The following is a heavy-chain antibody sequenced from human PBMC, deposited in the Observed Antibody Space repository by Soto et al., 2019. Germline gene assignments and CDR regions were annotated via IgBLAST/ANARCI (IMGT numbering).Heavy chain of an antibody. D-gene: IGHD3-9*01. Sequence: QVHLQQSGPGLVKASETLSLSCVVSGAYIRGADSYWFWIRKPTGKGLEWIGYIAYSGDTYYNPSLRRRVTISSEKSENKFSLTLKFVTAADTAVYFCARDFERSAIGPWGQGTSVTVSS. V-gene: IGHV4-31*11. CDR2: IAYSGDT. J-gene: IGHJ5*02. CDR3: ARDFERSAIGP. CDR1: GAYIRGADSY.